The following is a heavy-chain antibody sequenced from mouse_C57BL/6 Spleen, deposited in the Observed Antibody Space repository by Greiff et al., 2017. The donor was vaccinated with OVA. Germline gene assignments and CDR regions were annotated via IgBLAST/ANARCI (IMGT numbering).Heavy chain of an antibody. V-gene: IGHV5-17*01. CDR2: ISSGSSTI. Sequence: EVKLQESGGGLVKPGGSLKLSCAASGFTFSDYGMHWVRQAPEKGLEWVAYISSGSSTIYYADTVKGRFTISRDNAKNTLFLQMTSLRSEDTAMYYCARKAYGSSYVRYFDVWGTGTTVTVSS. CDR3: ARKAYGSSYVRYFDV. D-gene: IGHD1-1*01. CDR1: GFTFSDYG. J-gene: IGHJ1*03.